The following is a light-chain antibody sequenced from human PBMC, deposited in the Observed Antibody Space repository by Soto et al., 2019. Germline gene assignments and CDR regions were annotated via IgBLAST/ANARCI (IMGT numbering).Light chain of an antibody. J-gene: IGKJ4*01. CDR2: DAS. CDR1: QSVSSY. CDR3: QQRSNWPLT. V-gene: IGKV3-11*01. Sequence: ELVLTQPPATLSLSPGARATLSPRASQSVSSYLAWYQQKPGQAPRLLIYDASNRATGIPARFSGSGSGTDFTLTITSLEPEDFAVYYCQQRSNWPLTFGGGTKVDIK.